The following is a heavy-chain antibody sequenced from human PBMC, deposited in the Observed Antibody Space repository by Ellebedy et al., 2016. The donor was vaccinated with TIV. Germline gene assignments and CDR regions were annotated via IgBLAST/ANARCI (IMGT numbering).Heavy chain of an antibody. V-gene: IGHV3-23*01. CDR1: GFTFTDAW. CDR2: ISDSGGST. CDR3: ARDHAGYCSGGSCYRYYYYGMDV. Sequence: GESLKISXEASGFTFTDAWMNWVRQAPGKGLEWVSVISDSGGSTYYADSVKGRFTISRDNSKNTLYLQMNSLRAEDTAVYYCARDHAGYCSGGSCYRYYYYGMDVWGQGTTVTVSS. J-gene: IGHJ6*02. D-gene: IGHD2-15*01.